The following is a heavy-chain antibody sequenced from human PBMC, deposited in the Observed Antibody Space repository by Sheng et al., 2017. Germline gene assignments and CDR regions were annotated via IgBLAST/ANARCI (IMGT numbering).Heavy chain of an antibody. CDR3: ARSSRDAFDL. Sequence: VQLVESGGGVVQPGRSLRLSCAASGFTFTSYGMHWVRQAPGKGLEWVAVISYDGSNKFYADSVKGRFTISRDNSKNTLYLQLNSLRADDTAVYYCARSSRDAFDLWGQGDNGHRLF. CDR1: GFTFTSYG. D-gene: IGHD6-13*01. V-gene: IGHV3-30*03. J-gene: IGHJ3*01. CDR2: ISYDGSNK.